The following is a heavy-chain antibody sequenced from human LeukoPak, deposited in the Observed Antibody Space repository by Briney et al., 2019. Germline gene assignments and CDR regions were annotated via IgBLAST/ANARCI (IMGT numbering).Heavy chain of an antibody. J-gene: IGHJ5*02. CDR1: GGSISSSSYY. CDR2: TYYSGSI. CDR3: ARHSSNYYDSSVSLDP. D-gene: IGHD3-22*01. V-gene: IGHV4-39*01. Sequence: SETLSLTCTVSGGSISSSSYYWGWISQPPGKGLEWIRSTYYSGSIYYNPSLKSRVTISVDTSKNQFSLKLSSVTAADTAVYYCARHSSNYYDSSVSLDPWGQGTLVTVSS.